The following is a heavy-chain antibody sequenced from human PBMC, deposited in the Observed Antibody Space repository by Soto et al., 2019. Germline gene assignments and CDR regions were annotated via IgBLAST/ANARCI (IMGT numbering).Heavy chain of an antibody. CDR3: TTDSYSTMLVVRFDY. CDR1: GFIFSNAW. V-gene: IGHV3-15*07. D-gene: IGHD3-22*01. CDR2: IKSKVNGATT. Sequence: PGGSLRLSCAASGFIFSNAWINWVRQAPGGGLEWVGRIKSKVNGATTDFAAPVKGRFAISRDDSRHIVYLQMNILRIEDTAVYYCTTDSYSTMLVVRFDYWGHGT. J-gene: IGHJ4*01.